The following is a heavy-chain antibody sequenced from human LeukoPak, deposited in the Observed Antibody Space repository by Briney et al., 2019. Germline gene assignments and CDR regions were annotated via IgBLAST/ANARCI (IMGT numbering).Heavy chain of an antibody. CDR2: THYSGTT. CDR3: ARGANYYDISTFYY. Sequence: SETLSLTCNVSGASVTSFYWSWIRQPPGKGLEWVGYTHYSGTTNYNPSLKSRVTISLDTSRNQFSLRLSSVTAADTAIYYCARGANYYDISTFYYWGQGTLVTVSS. J-gene: IGHJ4*02. V-gene: IGHV4-59*02. D-gene: IGHD3-22*01. CDR1: GASVTSFY.